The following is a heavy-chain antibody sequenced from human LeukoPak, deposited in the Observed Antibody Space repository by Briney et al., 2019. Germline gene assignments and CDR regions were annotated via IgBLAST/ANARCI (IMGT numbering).Heavy chain of an antibody. CDR3: ARGGRVGATDY. CDR2: ITPSGGNT. J-gene: IGHJ4*02. Sequence: ASVKVSCKAFGPTFTSYYFHWVRQAPGQGLEWMGVITPSGGNTIYAEKFQGRLTMTRDMSTSTVYMELSSLRSEDTAVYYCARGGRVGATDYWGQGTLVTVPS. V-gene: IGHV1-46*01. CDR1: GPTFTSYY. D-gene: IGHD1-26*01.